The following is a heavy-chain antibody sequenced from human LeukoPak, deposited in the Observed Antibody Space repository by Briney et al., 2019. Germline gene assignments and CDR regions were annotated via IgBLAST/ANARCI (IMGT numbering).Heavy chain of an antibody. D-gene: IGHD7-27*01. CDR1: GFTFSSYT. CDR3: AKDGGLWVSAHWGDS. J-gene: IGHJ4*02. V-gene: IGHV3-23*01. CDR2: ITTGDGNT. Sequence: GSLRLSCTASGFTFSSYTMTWVRQAPGKGLKWVSTITTGDGNTYYADSVKGRFTVSRDDSKNTLYLQMNSLRAEDTAVYYCAKDGGLWVSAHWGDSWGRGTLVTVSS.